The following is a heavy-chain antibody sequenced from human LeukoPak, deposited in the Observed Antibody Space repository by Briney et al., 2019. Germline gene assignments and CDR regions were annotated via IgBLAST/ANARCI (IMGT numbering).Heavy chain of an antibody. CDR1: GGSISSYY. CDR3: ARGSYLYYFYGMDV. J-gene: IGHJ6*02. V-gene: IGHV4-59*01. Sequence: SDTLSLTCTVSGGSISSYYWSWIQQPPGKGLEWIGYIYYSGSTNYNPSLKSRVTISVDTSKNQFSLKLSSVTAADTAVYYCARGSYLYYFYGMDVWGQGTTVTVSS. CDR2: IYYSGST. D-gene: IGHD1-26*01.